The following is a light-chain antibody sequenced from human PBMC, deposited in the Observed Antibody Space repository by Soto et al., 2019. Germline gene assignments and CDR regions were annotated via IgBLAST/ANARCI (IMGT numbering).Light chain of an antibody. CDR1: QSISSY. V-gene: IGKV1-39*01. CDR3: QQSYSTPQT. Sequence: DIQMTQSPSSLSASVGDRVTITCRASQSISSYFNWYQQKPGKAPKLLIYAASSLQSGVPSRFSGSGSGTDFTLTISSLQPEDFATYYFQQSYSTPQTFGQGTKVEIK. J-gene: IGKJ1*01. CDR2: AAS.